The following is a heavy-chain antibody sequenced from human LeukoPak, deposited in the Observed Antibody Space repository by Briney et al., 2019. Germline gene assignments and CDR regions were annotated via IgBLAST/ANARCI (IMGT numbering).Heavy chain of an antibody. J-gene: IGHJ5*02. V-gene: IGHV1-18*01. CDR2: ISAYNGNT. CDR3: ARDRTDILLWFGELVSGPNWFDP. CDR1: GYTFTSYG. D-gene: IGHD3-10*01. Sequence: ASVNVSCKASGYTFTSYGISWVRQAPGQGLEWMGWISAYNGNTNYAQKLQGRVTMTTDTSTSTAYMELRSLRSDDTAVYYWARDRTDILLWFGELVSGPNWFDPWGQGTLVTVSS.